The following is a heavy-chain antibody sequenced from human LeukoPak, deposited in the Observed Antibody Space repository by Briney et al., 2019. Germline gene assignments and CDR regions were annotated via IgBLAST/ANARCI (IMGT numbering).Heavy chain of an antibody. Sequence: PGGSLRLSCAASGFTFDDYAMHWVRQAPGKGLEWVSGISWNSGSIGYADSVKGRFTISRDNAKNSLYLQMNSLRAEDTAVYYCAKDRYIVVVDSGMDVWGQGTTVTVSS. V-gene: IGHV3-9*01. CDR1: GFTFDDYA. CDR3: AKDRYIVVVDSGMDV. J-gene: IGHJ6*02. CDR2: ISWNSGSI. D-gene: IGHD2-15*01.